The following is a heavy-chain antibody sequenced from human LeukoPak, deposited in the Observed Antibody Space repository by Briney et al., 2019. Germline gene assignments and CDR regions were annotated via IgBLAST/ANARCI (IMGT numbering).Heavy chain of an antibody. V-gene: IGHV3-21*06. J-gene: IGHJ4*02. D-gene: IGHD6-13*01. CDR2: ISSSSTYI. CDR1: GFTVSSNY. CDR3: ARVSTAVSLAIDY. Sequence: GGSLRLSCAAFGFTVSSNYMSWVRQAPGKGLEWVSVISSSSTYIYYADSLKGRFTISRDNAKNSLYLQMNSLRAEDTAVYYCARVSTAVSLAIDYWGQGTLVTVST.